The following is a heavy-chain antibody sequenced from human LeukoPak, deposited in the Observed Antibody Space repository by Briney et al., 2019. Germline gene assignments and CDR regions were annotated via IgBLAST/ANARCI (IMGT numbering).Heavy chain of an antibody. CDR1: GYTFTGNY. V-gene: IGHV1-2*02. CDR3: ARDSGGEHFDY. D-gene: IGHD2-21*01. J-gene: IGHJ4*02. CDR2: INPNSGGT. Sequence: GASVKVSCKASGYTFTGNYTHWVRQAPGQGLEWMGWINPNSGGTNYAQKFQGRVTMTRDTSISIAYMELSRLRSDDAAVFYCARDSGGEHFDYWGQGTLVTVSS.